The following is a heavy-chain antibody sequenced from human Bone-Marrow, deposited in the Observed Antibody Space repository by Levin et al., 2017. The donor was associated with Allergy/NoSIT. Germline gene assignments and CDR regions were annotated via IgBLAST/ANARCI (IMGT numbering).Heavy chain of an antibody. CDR2: IFTTGST. D-gene: IGHD3-10*01. CDR1: GGSNSNYY. J-gene: IGHJ5*02. V-gene: IGHV4-4*07. Sequence: HSQTLSLTCLVSGGSNSNYYWSWIRPPAGKGLEWIGNIFTTGSTNYNPSLKNRVTMSMGPSKNQFSLNLTSVTAADTAVYYCARGGNWFDPWGQGTPVTVSS. CDR3: ARGGNWFDP.